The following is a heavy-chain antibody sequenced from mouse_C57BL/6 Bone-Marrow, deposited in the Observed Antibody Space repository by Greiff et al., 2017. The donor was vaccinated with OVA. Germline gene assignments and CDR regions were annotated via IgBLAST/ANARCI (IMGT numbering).Heavy chain of an antibody. CDR3: TGPFFDD. CDR1: GFTFSNYW. Sequence: EVKVEESGGGLVQPGGSMKLSCVASGFTFSNYWMNWVRQSPGQGLEWVAQIRLKSDNYATHYAESVKGRFTISRDDSKSSIYLQMNNLEAEDTGSYYCTGPFFDDWGTGTTVTVSS. J-gene: IGHJ1*03. V-gene: IGHV6-3*01. CDR2: IRLKSDNYAT.